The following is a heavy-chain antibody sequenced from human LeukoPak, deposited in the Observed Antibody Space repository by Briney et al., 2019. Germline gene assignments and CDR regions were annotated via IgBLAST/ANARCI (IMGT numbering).Heavy chain of an antibody. CDR2: IYYSGST. V-gene: IGHV4-31*03. J-gene: IGHJ6*02. Sequence: SETLSLTCTVSGGSISSGGYYWSWIRQHPEKGLEWIGYIYYSGSTYYNPSLKSRVTISVDTSKNQFSLKLSSVTAADTAVYYCARDRSPEHYYDSSHWDYYYGMDVWGQGTTVTVSS. CDR1: GGSISSGGYY. CDR3: ARDRSPEHYYDSSHWDYYYGMDV. D-gene: IGHD3-22*01.